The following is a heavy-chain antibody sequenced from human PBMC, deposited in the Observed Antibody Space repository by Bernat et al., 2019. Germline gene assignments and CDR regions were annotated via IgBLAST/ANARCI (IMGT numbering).Heavy chain of an antibody. V-gene: IGHV3-21*05. D-gene: IGHD1-26*01. CDR2: IRSNSDYI. CDR1: GFTFSDYP. CDR3: VRDDMWAFDY. Sequence: EVHLVESGGGLVKPGGSLRLSCAASGFTFSDYPMNWVHQTPGKGLEWISHIRSNSDYISYGDSVKGRFTISRDNGKNSLYLQMNSLRAEDTAVYYCVRDDMWAFDYWGQGTLVTVSP. J-gene: IGHJ4*02.